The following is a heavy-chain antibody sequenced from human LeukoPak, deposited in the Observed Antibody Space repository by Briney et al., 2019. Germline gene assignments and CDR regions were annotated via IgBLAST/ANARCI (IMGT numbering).Heavy chain of an antibody. D-gene: IGHD1-26*01. V-gene: IGHV1-18*01. CDR3: ARDYHRLVGDIGSDY. CDR1: GYTFTRYG. Sequence: ASVKVSCKASGYTFTRYGISWVRQAPGQGLEWIGWNSGYSGHTNYAQKLQGRVTMTTDTSTSTVYMELRSLRSDDTAVYYCARDYHRLVGDIGSDYWGQGTLVIVSP. J-gene: IGHJ4*02. CDR2: NSGYSGHT.